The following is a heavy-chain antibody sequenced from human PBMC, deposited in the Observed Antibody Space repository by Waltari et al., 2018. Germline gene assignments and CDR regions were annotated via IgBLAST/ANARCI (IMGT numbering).Heavy chain of an antibody. J-gene: IGHJ4*02. Sequence: QLQLQESGPGLVKPSETLSLTCTVSGGSISSSSYYWGWIRQPPGKGLGWIGSIYYSGSTYYNPSLKSRVTISVDTSKNQFSLKLSSVTAADTAVYYCARPADYYDSSGYFAGGYYFDYWGQGTLVTVSS. CDR1: GGSISSSSYY. V-gene: IGHV4-39*01. CDR3: ARPADYYDSSGYFAGGYYFDY. D-gene: IGHD3-22*01. CDR2: IYYSGST.